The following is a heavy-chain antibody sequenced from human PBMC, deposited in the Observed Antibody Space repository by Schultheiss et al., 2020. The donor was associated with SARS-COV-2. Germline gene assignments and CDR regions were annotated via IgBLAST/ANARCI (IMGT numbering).Heavy chain of an antibody. V-gene: IGHV3-48*04. CDR1: GFTFSSYA. Sequence: GESLKISCAASGFTFSSYAMSWVRQAPGKGLEWVSYISSSGSTIYYADSVKGRFTISRDNAKNSLYLQMNSLRAEDTAVYYCARGDDILTGGEDYWGQGTLVTVSS. D-gene: IGHD3-9*01. J-gene: IGHJ4*02. CDR3: ARGDDILTGGEDY. CDR2: ISSSGSTI.